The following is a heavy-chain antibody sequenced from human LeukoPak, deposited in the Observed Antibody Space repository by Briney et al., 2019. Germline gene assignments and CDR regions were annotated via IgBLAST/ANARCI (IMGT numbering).Heavy chain of an antibody. CDR2: IIPILGIA. Sequence: SVKVSCKASGGTFSSYAISWVRQAPGQGLEWMGRIIPILGIANYAQKFQGRVTITADKSTSTAYMELSSLRSEDTAVYYCARDPGIAVAGGQDWGQGTLVTVAS. J-gene: IGHJ4*02. D-gene: IGHD6-19*01. V-gene: IGHV1-69*04. CDR1: GGTFSSYA. CDR3: ARDPGIAVAGGQD.